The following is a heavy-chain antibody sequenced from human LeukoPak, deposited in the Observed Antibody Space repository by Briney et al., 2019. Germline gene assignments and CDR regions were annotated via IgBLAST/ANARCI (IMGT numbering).Heavy chain of an antibody. CDR3: AKAHSSSWYYFDY. D-gene: IGHD6-13*01. Sequence: GGSLRLSCAASGFTFSSYAMSWVRQAPGKGLEWVSIISGSGDNTYYADSMKGRFTIYRDNSKNTLYLQMNSLRAEDTAVYYCAKAHSSSWYYFDYWGQGTLVTVSS. CDR2: ISGSGDNT. J-gene: IGHJ4*02. CDR1: GFTFSSYA. V-gene: IGHV3-23*01.